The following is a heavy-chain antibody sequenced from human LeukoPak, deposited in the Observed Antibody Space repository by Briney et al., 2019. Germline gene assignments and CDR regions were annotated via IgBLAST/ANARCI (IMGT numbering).Heavy chain of an antibody. CDR1: GFTFTSYA. V-gene: IGHV3-23*01. CDR2: TSASGDRP. Sequence: GGSLRLSCAASGFTFTSYAMAWVRQAPGKGLEWVSGTSASGDRPYYAAHVKGRFTVSRDKSKNTLYLQMNSLRAEDTAVYYCAKDGGAYSYGKYHFDHWGQGTLVTVSS. D-gene: IGHD5-18*01. J-gene: IGHJ4*02. CDR3: AKDGGAYSYGKYHFDH.